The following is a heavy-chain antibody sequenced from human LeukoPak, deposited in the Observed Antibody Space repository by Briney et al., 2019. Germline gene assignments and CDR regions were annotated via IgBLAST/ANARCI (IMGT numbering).Heavy chain of an antibody. CDR1: GFIFSGYY. D-gene: IGHD6-19*01. CDR2: ISGSGNDI. V-gene: IGHV3-11*01. Sequence: PGGSLRLSCATSGFIFSGYYMSWIRQAPGKGLEWVSYISGSGNDISYADSVKGRFTISRDNAKGSLYLQMNSLRAAYTAVYYCGTHAGRSGSDYWGQGTLVTVSS. J-gene: IGHJ4*02. CDR3: GTHAGRSGSDY.